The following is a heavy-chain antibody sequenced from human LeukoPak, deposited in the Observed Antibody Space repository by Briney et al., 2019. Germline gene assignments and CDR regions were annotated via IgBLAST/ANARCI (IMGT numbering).Heavy chain of an antibody. V-gene: IGHV3-15*01. CDR2: IKSKTDGDTT. D-gene: IGHD1-20*01. CDR1: GFTFNNAW. J-gene: IGHJ4*02. Sequence: GGSLRLSCAASGFTFNNAWMSWVRQAPGKGLEWVGRIKSKTDGDTTDYAAPVKGRFTISRDDSKNTLYLQMNSLKTEDTAVYYCTTEKYNWNRRTDYWGQGTLVTVSS. CDR3: TTEKYNWNRRTDY.